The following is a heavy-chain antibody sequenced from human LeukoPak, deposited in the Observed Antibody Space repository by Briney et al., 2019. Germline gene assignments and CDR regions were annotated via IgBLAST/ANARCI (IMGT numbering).Heavy chain of an antibody. J-gene: IGHJ4*02. V-gene: IGHV1-2*06. CDR1: GYTFTGYY. D-gene: IGHD3-3*01. CDR3: ARGLRFLEWLSWGKFDY. CDR2: INPNSGGT. Sequence: ASVKVSCKASGYTFTGYYMHWVRQAPGQGLEWMGRINPNSGGTNYAQKFQGRVTMTRDTSISTAYMELSRLRSDDTAVYYCARGLRFLEWLSWGKFDYWGQGTLVTVSS.